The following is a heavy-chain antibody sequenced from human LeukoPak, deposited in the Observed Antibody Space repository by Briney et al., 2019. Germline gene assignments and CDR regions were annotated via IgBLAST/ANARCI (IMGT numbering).Heavy chain of an antibody. CDR1: GFTFSSYG. Sequence: GGSLRLSCAASGFTFSSYGMHWVRQAPGKGLEWVAVIWYDGSNKYYADSVKGRFTISRDNSKKTLYLQMNSLRAEDTAVYYCVRDLGYCSGGSCYSRYYYGMDVWGKGTTVTVSA. CDR2: IWYDGSNK. CDR3: VRDLGYCSGGSCYSRYYYGMDV. J-gene: IGHJ6*04. V-gene: IGHV3-33*01. D-gene: IGHD2-15*01.